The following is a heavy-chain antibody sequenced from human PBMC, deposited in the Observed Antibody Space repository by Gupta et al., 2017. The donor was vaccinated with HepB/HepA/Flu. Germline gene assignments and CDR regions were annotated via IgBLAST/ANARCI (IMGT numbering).Heavy chain of an antibody. CDR1: GFTVSYNY. CDR2: IYSGGDT. CDR3: AREVPSTGLFDY. Sequence: EVQLVESGGGLIQPGGSLRLSCAASGFTVSYNYMGWVRQAPGKGLEWVSVIYSGGDTYYADSVKGRFIISRDTSKNTLSLQMNSLRAEDTAVYYCAREVPSTGLFDYWGQGTLVTVPS. D-gene: IGHD2-8*02. J-gene: IGHJ4*02. V-gene: IGHV3-53*01.